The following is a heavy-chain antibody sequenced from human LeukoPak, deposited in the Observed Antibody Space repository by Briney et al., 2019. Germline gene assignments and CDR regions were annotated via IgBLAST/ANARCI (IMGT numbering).Heavy chain of an antibody. D-gene: IGHD5-18*01. CDR1: GFTFSSYS. CDR2: ISSSSSYI. Sequence: GGSLRLSCAASGFTFSSYSMNWVRQAPGKGQEWVSSISSSSSYIYYADSVKGRFTISRDNAKNSLYLQMNSLRAEDTAVYYCARPGVDTAMVYYYYYGMDVWGKGTTVTVSS. V-gene: IGHV3-21*01. CDR3: ARPGVDTAMVYYYYYGMDV. J-gene: IGHJ6*04.